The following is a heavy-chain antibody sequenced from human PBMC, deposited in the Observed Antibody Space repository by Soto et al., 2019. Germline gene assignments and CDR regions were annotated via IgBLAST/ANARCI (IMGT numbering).Heavy chain of an antibody. CDR1: GITISNYP. CDR2: NSGSGDRT. V-gene: IGHV3-23*01. CDR3: VKDDGGYPSTAQH. Sequence: EVQLLESGGGLVQPGGSLRLSCAASGITISNYPMSWVRQAPGKGLDWVSGNSGSGDRTYYADSAKGRFTISKDISRNSLSLQLDGLGVEDTAVYFCVKDDGGYPSTAQHWGQGTLVTVSS. D-gene: IGHD3-22*01. J-gene: IGHJ1*01.